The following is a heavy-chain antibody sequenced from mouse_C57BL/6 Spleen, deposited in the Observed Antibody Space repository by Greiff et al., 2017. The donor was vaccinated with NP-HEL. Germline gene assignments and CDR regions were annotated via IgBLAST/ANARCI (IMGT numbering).Heavy chain of an antibody. D-gene: IGHD4-1*01. CDR1: GYTFTSYT. V-gene: IGHV1-4*01. Sequence: QVQLQQSGAELARPGASVKMSCKASGYTFTSYTMHWVKQRPGQGLEWIGYINPSSGYTKYNQKFKDKATLTADKSSSTAYMQLSSLTSEGSAVYYCARLGGSNWDGYWGQGTTLTVSS. CDR3: ARLGGSNWDGY. J-gene: IGHJ2*01. CDR2: INPSSGYT.